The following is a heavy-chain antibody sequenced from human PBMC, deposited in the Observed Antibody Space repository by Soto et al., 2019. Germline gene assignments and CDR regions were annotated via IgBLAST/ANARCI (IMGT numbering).Heavy chain of an antibody. CDR1: GGTFSSYT. J-gene: IGHJ6*02. D-gene: IGHD5-12*01. Sequence: SVKVSCKASGGTFSSYTISWVRQAPGQGLEWMGRIIPILGIANYAQKFQGRVTITADESTSTAYMELSSLRSEDTAVYYCARASSIARVYVDIVATINYYYGMDVWGQGTTVTVSS. V-gene: IGHV1-69*02. CDR2: IIPILGIA. CDR3: ARASSIARVYVDIVATINYYYGMDV.